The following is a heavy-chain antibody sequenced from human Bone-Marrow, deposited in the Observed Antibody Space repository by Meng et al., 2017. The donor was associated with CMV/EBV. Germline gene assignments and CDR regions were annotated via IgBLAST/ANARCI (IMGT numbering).Heavy chain of an antibody. CDR2: INHSGST. V-gene: IGHV4-34*01. CDR1: GGSFSGYY. D-gene: IGHD5-12*01. CDR3: ARGRRLSLGATIYYFDY. J-gene: IGHJ4*02. Sequence: SQTLSLTCAVYGGSFSGYYWSWIRQPPGKGLEWIGEINHSGSTNYNPSLKSRVTISVDTSKNQFSLKLSPVTAADTAVYYCARGRRLSLGATIYYFDYWGQGTLVTVSS.